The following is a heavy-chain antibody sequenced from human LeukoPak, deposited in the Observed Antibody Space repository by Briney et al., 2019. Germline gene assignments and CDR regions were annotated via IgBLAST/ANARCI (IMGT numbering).Heavy chain of an antibody. CDR1: GGTFISYA. V-gene: IGHV1-69*05. CDR2: IIPIFGTA. D-gene: IGHD2-15*01. J-gene: IGHJ6*03. CDR3: ARGSGPHYYYYYMDV. Sequence: SSVKVSCKASGGTFISYAISWVRQAPGQGLEWMGRIIPIFGTANYAQKFQGRATITTDESTSTAYMELSRLRSEDTAVYYCARGSGPHYYYYYMDVWGKGTTVTVSS.